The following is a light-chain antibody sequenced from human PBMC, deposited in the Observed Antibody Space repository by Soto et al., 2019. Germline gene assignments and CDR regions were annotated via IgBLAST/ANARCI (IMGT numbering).Light chain of an antibody. V-gene: IGKV1-5*01. CDR1: QYVNDW. Sequence: DIQMTQSPSTLSASIGDRVTITCRASQYVNDWLAWYQQKPGKAPKLLIYGASTLQSGVPSRFSGSGSGTDFTLTISSLQPEDFATYFCQQKYRLPRTFGQGTKVDIK. J-gene: IGKJ1*01. CDR3: QQKYRLPRT. CDR2: GAS.